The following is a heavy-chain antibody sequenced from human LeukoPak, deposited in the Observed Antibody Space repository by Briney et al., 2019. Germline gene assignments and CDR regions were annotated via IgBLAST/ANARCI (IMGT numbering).Heavy chain of an antibody. CDR1: GYTFTGYN. CDR2: INPNSGGT. D-gene: IGHD6-19*01. Sequence: ASVKVSCKASGYTFTGYNMHWVRQAPEQGHECMGCINPNSGGTNYAQKCQGKVTMTRDTSISTAYMELSRLRSDDTAMYYCARDMTMAGEVPQYWGQGTLVTVSS. CDR3: ARDMTMAGEVPQY. J-gene: IGHJ4*02. V-gene: IGHV1-2*02.